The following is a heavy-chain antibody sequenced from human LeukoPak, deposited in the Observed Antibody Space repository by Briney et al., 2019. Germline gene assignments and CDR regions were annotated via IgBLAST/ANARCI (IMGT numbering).Heavy chain of an antibody. J-gene: IGHJ3*02. V-gene: IGHV4-59*12. CDR2: IYYSGST. CDR3: ARDRGYYYDSTEDAFDI. CDR1: GGSISSYY. Sequence: SETLSLTCTVSGGSISSYYWSWIRQPPGKGLEWIGYIYYSGSTNYNPSLKSRVTISVDTSKNQFSLKLSSVTAADTAVYYCARDRGYYYDSTEDAFDIWGQGTMVTVSS. D-gene: IGHD3-22*01.